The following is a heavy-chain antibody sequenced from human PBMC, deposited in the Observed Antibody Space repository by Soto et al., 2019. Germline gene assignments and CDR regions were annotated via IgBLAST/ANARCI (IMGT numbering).Heavy chain of an antibody. CDR1: GYTFTTFW. J-gene: IGHJ5*02. Sequence: RGESLKISCTGFGYTFTTFWISWVRQMPGKGLEWMGRIDLRDSYVNYSPSFQGHVTISVDKSISTAYLQWGSLKASDTAMYYCARLYCTTSTCDSWFDPWGQGTLVTVSS. CDR2: IDLRDSYV. CDR3: ARLYCTTSTCDSWFDP. D-gene: IGHD2-2*01. V-gene: IGHV5-10-1*01.